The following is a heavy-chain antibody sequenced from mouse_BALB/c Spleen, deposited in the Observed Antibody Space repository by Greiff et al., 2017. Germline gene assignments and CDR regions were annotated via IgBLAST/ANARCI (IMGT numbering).Heavy chain of an antibody. CDR2: INPSTGYT. D-gene: IGHD2-12*01. J-gene: IGHJ2*01. CDR3: ARSYYPYYFDY. V-gene: IGHV1-7*01. CDR1: GYTFTSYW. Sequence: QVQLKESGAELAKPGASVKMSCKASGYTFTSYWMHWVKQRPGQGLEWIGYINPSTGYTEYNQKFKDKATLTADKSSSTAYMQLSSLTSEDSAVYYCARSYYPYYFDYWGQGTTLTVSS.